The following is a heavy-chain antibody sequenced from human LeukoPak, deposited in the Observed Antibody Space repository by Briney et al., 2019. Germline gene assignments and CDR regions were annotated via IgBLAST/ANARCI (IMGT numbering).Heavy chain of an antibody. J-gene: IGHJ6*03. V-gene: IGHV1-69*01. CDR1: GGTFSSYA. D-gene: IGHD3-3*01. Sequence: GASLKVSCKASGGTFSSYAISWVRQAPGQGLEWMGGIIPIFGTANYAQKFQGRVTITADESTSTAYMELSGLRSEDTAVYYCASNSRSITIFGVVITSRESRLSYYYMDVWGKGTTVTVSS. CDR2: IIPIFGTA. CDR3: ASNSRSITIFGVVITSRESRLSYYYMDV.